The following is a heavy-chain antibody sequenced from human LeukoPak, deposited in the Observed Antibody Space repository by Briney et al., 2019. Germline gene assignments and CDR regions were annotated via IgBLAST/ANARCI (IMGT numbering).Heavy chain of an antibody. V-gene: IGHV4-34*01. CDR1: GGSFSGYY. Sequence: SETLSLTCAVYGGSFSGYYWSWIRQPPGKGLEWIGEINHSGSTNYNPSLKSRVTISVDTSKNQFSLKLSSVTAADTAVYYCARCQRDSSGYRWFDPWGQGTLVTVSS. CDR2: INHSGST. CDR3: ARCQRDSSGYRWFDP. J-gene: IGHJ5*02. D-gene: IGHD3-22*01.